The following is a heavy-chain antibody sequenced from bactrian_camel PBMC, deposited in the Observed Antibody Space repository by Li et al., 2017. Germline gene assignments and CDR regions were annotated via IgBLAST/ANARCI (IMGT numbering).Heavy chain of an antibody. CDR3: ATVSNPVRGSWSDLAYNY. CDR1: GFRFGDYP. CDR2: IHSDDRYT. Sequence: VQLVESGGGSVQPGGSLTLSCAASGFRFGDYPMSWVRQAPGKGLEWVSSIHSDDRYTYYPDPVKGRFTISADNAKNTVYLQMNSLKSEDTALYYCATVSNPVRGSWSDLAYNYWGQGTQVTVS. J-gene: IGHJ4*01. V-gene: IGHV3S2*01. D-gene: IGHD6*01.